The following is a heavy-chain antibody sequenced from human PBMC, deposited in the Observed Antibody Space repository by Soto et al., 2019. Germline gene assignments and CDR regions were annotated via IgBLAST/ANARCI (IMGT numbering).Heavy chain of an antibody. CDR3: ARDKPGSLDY. V-gene: IGHV3-7*01. Sequence: GGSLRLSCAASGFSFSTDWMSWARQAPGKGLDWVAHINQDGSTNYHVDSVKGRFTISRGNDRDYIYLQMSILNADDTAVYYCARDKPGSLDYSDPAPLLNGSS. CDR1: GFSFSTDW. CDR2: INQDGSTN. J-gene: IGHJ4*02. D-gene: IGHD3-10*01.